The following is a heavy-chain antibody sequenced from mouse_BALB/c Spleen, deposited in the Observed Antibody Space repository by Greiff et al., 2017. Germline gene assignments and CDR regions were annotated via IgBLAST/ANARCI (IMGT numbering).Heavy chain of an antibody. Sequence: VQLQQPGAELVKPGASVKLSCKASGYTFTSYWMHWVKQRPGQGLEWIGEIDPSDSYTNYNQKFKGKATLTVDKSSSTAYMQLSSLTSEDSAVYYCAVRLYAMDYWGQGTSVTVSS. CDR3: AVRLYAMDY. J-gene: IGHJ4*01. CDR1: GYTFTSYW. V-gene: IGHV1-69*02. CDR2: IDPSDSYT.